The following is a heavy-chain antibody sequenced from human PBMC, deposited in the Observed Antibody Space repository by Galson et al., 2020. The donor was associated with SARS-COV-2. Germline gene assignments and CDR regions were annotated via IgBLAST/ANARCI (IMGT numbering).Heavy chain of an antibody. CDR3: ARDTDDSSGCLDY. Sequence: SETLSLTCAVYGGSFSSYYWGWIRQPPGKGLEWIGSIYYSGSTYYNPSLKSRVTISVDTSKNQFSLKLSSVTAADTAVYYCARDTDDSSGCLDYWGQGTLVTVSS. D-gene: IGHD3-22*01. CDR2: IYYSGST. V-gene: IGHV4-39*07. CDR1: GGSFSSYY. J-gene: IGHJ4*02.